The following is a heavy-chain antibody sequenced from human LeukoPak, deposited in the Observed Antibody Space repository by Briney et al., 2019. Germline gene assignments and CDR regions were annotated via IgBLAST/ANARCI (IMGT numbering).Heavy chain of an antibody. V-gene: IGHV4-34*01. J-gene: IGHJ6*02. Sequence: PSETLSLTCAVSGGSISSGGYSWSWIRQPPGKGLEWIGEINHSGSTNYNPSLKSRVTISVDTSKNQFSLKLSSVTAADTAVYYCARSPSPTGVRFLEWFYGMDVWGQGTTVTVS. CDR3: ARSPSPTGVRFLEWFYGMDV. CDR1: GGSISSGGYS. CDR2: INHSGST. D-gene: IGHD3-3*01.